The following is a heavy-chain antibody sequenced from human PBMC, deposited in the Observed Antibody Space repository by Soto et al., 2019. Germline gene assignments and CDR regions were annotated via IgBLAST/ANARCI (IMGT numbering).Heavy chain of an antibody. Sequence: SETLSLTCSVSGGSINSDKYYWGWIRQPPGKGLEWIGSIYFRGNTYYNPSLRTRVTISLDKSKSQFSLKLNSVTAADSAVYFCARLEGLATISYYFDFWGQGALVTVSS. J-gene: IGHJ4*02. D-gene: IGHD3-9*01. CDR3: ARLEGLATISYYFDF. V-gene: IGHV4-39*01. CDR2: IYFRGNT. CDR1: GGSINSDKYY.